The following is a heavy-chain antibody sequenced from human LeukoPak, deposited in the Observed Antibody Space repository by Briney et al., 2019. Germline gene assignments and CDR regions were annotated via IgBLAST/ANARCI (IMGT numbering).Heavy chain of an antibody. J-gene: IGHJ4*02. CDR2: INQGGSVK. CDR3: VRLSRSVPNDY. Sequence: GGALRLSCAASGFTFSTYWVSWVRQPPGKGLEGVANINQGGSVKQHVDSVTGRFTVSRDNAKNSLFLQMNSLRAEDTAVYYCVRLSRSVPNDYWGQGTMVTVSS. CDR1: GFTFSTYW. D-gene: IGHD5/OR15-5a*01. V-gene: IGHV3-7*01.